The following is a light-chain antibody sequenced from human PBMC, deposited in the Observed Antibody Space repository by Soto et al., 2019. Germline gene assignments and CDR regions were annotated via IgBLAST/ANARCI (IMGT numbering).Light chain of an antibody. CDR3: QQYNKWWT. Sequence: VMMHYPSTLSVSPVERAPLSWRTSQSFSSNVAWYQQKPGQAPRLLIYGTSTRVTGIPARFSGSGSGTEFTLTSSSLQSEDFAVYYCQQYNKWWTFGQGTKVDIK. V-gene: IGKV3-15*01. CDR2: GTS. J-gene: IGKJ1*01. CDR1: QSFSSN.